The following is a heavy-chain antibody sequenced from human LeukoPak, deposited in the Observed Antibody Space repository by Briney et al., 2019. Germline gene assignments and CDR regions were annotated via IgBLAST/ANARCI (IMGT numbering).Heavy chain of an antibody. CDR1: GFTFSDYY. D-gene: IGHD3-16*01. CDR3: ARDRNYDYIWGSQGPITPLFDY. CDR2: ISSSGSTI. Sequence: GGCPRLSCAASGFTFSDYYMSWIRQAPGKGLEWVTYISSSGSTIYYADSVKGRFTISRDNAKNSLYLQMNSLRAEDTAVYYCARDRNYDYIWGSQGPITPLFDYWGQGTLVTVSS. V-gene: IGHV3-11*01. J-gene: IGHJ4*02.